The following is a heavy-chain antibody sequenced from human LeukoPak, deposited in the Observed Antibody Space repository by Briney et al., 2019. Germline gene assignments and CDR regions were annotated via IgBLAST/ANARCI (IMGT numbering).Heavy chain of an antibody. Sequence: ASVKVSCKASGYTFTGYYMHWVRQAPGQGIEWMGWINPNSGGTNYAQKFQGRVTMTRDTSISTAYMELSRLRSDDTAVYYCASLDIVVVPAAMADYWGQGTLVTVSS. CDR3: ASLDIVVVPAAMADY. V-gene: IGHV1-2*02. J-gene: IGHJ4*02. CDR2: INPNSGGT. D-gene: IGHD2-2*01. CDR1: GYTFTGYY.